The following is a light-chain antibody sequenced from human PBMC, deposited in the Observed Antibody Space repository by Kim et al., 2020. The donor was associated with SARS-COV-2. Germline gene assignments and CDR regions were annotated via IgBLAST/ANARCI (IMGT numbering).Light chain of an antibody. Sequence: VTISCTGSSSNIGAGYDVHWYQQLPGTAPKLLIYGNSNRPSGVPDRFSGSKSGTSASLAITGLQAEDEADYYCQSYDSSLSGSYVVFGGGTKLTVL. J-gene: IGLJ2*01. V-gene: IGLV1-40*01. CDR2: GNS. CDR3: QSYDSSLSGSYVV. CDR1: SSNIGAGYD.